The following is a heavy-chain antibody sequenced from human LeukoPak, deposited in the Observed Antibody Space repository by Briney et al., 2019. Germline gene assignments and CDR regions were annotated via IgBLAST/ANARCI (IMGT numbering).Heavy chain of an antibody. Sequence: ASVKVSCKASGYTFTSYDINWVRQATGQGLEWMGWMNPNSGNTGYAQKFQGRVTITRNTSISTAYMELSSLRSEDTAVYYCARDQGFSYYYGMDVWGQGTTVTVSS. V-gene: IGHV1-8*03. J-gene: IGHJ6*02. CDR1: GYTFTSYD. CDR3: ARDQGFSYYYGMDV. D-gene: IGHD2-15*01. CDR2: MNPNSGNT.